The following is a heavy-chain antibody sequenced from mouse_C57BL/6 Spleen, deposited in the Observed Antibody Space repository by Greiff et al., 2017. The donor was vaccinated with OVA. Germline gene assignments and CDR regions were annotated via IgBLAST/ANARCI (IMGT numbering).Heavy chain of an antibody. CDR3: ARLYGSSYGAWFAY. CDR2: IWTGGGT. J-gene: IGHJ3*01. Sequence: VQLQESGPGLVAPSQSLSITCTVSGFSLTSYAISWVRQPPGKGLEWLGVIWTGGGTNYNSALKSRLSISKDNSKSQVFLKMNSLQTDDTARYYCARLYGSSYGAWFAYWGQGTLVTVSA. CDR1: GFSLTSYA. D-gene: IGHD1-1*01. V-gene: IGHV2-9-1*01.